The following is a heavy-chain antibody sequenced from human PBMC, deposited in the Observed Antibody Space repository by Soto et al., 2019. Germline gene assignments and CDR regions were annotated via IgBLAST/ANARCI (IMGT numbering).Heavy chain of an antibody. D-gene: IGHD6-6*01. J-gene: IGHJ5*02. Sequence: SQTLSLTRAISGDSVSSNSAAWNWIRQSPSRGLEWLGRTYYRSKWYNDYAVSVKSRITINPDTSKNQFSLQLNSVTPEDTAVYYCARGLEAAHTGWFDPWGQGTLVTVSS. V-gene: IGHV6-1*01. CDR1: GDSVSSNSAA. CDR2: TYYRSKWYN. CDR3: ARGLEAAHTGWFDP.